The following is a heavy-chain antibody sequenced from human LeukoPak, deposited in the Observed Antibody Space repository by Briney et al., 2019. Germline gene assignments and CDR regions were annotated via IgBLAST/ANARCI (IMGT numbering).Heavy chain of an antibody. CDR2: INHSGST. D-gene: IGHD7-27*01. CDR3: ARLGLGTPPYYYYYMDV. Sequence: SETLSLTCAVYGGSFSGYYWSWIRQPPGKGLEWIGEINHSGSTNYNPSLKSRVTISVDTSKNQSSLKLSSVTAADTAVYYCARLGLGTPPYYYYYMDVWGKGTTVTVSS. CDR1: GGSFSGYY. J-gene: IGHJ6*03. V-gene: IGHV4-34*01.